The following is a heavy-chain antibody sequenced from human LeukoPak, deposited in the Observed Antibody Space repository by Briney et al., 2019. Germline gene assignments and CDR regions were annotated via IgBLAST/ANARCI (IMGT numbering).Heavy chain of an antibody. V-gene: IGHV1-69*05. CDR3: AKVSRDGYNYPLDY. CDR1: GGTFSSYA. D-gene: IGHD5-24*01. Sequence: ASVKVSCKASGGTFSSYAISWVRQAPGQGLEWMGGIIPIFGTANYAQKFQGRVTITTDESTSTAYMELSSLRSEDTAVYYCAKVSRDGYNYPLDYWGQGTLVTVSS. CDR2: IIPIFGTA. J-gene: IGHJ4*02.